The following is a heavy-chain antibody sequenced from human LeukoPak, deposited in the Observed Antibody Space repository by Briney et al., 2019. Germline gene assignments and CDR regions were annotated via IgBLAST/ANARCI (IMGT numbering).Heavy chain of an antibody. CDR2: IYYSGST. Sequence: SETLSLTCTVSGGSISSSSYYWGWIRQPPGKGLEWIGSIYYSGSTYYNPSLKSRVTISVDTSKNQFSLKLSSVTAADTAVYYCARVMVYCSGGSCYSGRGYYYYYMDVWGKGTTVTVSS. CDR1: GGSISSSSYY. D-gene: IGHD2-15*01. V-gene: IGHV4-39*07. J-gene: IGHJ6*03. CDR3: ARVMVYCSGGSCYSGRGYYYYYMDV.